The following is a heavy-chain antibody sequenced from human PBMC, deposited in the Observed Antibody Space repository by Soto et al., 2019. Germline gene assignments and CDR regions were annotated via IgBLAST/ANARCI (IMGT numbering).Heavy chain of an antibody. CDR3: ARHLDSSGYYIPRGVFFDY. Sequence: SETLSLTCAVSGGSISSSSYYWGWIRQPPGKGLEWIGSIYYSGSTYYNPSLKSRVTISVDTSKNQFSLKLSSVTAADTAVYYCARHLDSSGYYIPRGVFFDYWGQGTLVTVSS. CDR2: IYYSGST. J-gene: IGHJ4*02. V-gene: IGHV4-39*01. CDR1: GGSISSSSYY. D-gene: IGHD3-22*01.